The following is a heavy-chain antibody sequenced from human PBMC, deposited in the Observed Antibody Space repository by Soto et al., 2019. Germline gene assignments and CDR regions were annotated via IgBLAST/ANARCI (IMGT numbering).Heavy chain of an antibody. Sequence: QVQLVQSGAEVKKPGASVKVSCKASGYTFTGYYMHWVRQAPGQGLEWMGWINPNSGGTNYAQKFQGWVAMTRDTSISTAYMELSRLRSDDTAVYYCARDMPGGGSGKFDPWGQGTLVTVSS. CDR2: INPNSGGT. D-gene: IGHD3-10*01. CDR3: ARDMPGGGSGKFDP. V-gene: IGHV1-2*04. CDR1: GYTFTGYY. J-gene: IGHJ5*02.